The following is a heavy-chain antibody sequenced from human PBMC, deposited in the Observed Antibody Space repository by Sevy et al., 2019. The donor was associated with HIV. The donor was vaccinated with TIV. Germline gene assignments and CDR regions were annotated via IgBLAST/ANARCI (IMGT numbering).Heavy chain of an antibody. CDR2: SGNT. J-gene: IGHJ4*02. Sequence: SETLSLTCTVSGVSISPYYWAWIRQPPGKGLEGIWFSGNTNYNPSLKTRATTSVDTSKNQFSLKLSSVTAADTAIYYCARGGRNQQQLDYVDYWGQGTLVTVSS. V-gene: IGHV4-59*01. D-gene: IGHD6-13*01. CDR3: ARGGRNQQQLDYVDY. CDR1: GVSISPYY.